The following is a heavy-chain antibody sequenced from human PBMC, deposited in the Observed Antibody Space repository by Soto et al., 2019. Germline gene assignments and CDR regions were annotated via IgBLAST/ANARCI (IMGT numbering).Heavy chain of an antibody. Sequence: PSETLSLTCTVSGGSISSSSYYWGWIRQPPGKGLEWIGSIYYSGSTYYNPSLKSRVTISVDTSKNQFSLKLSSVTAADTAVYYCAGRITIFGVVIQNFDYWGQGTLVTVS. CDR1: GGSISSSSYY. CDR3: AGRITIFGVVIQNFDY. D-gene: IGHD3-3*01. CDR2: IYYSGST. J-gene: IGHJ4*02. V-gene: IGHV4-39*01.